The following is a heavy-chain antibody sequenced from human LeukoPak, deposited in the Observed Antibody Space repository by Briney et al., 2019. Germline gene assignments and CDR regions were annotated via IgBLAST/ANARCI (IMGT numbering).Heavy chain of an antibody. CDR1: GFTVSSNY. Sequence: GGSLRLSCAASGFTVSSNYMSWVRQAPGKGLEWVSVIYSGGSTYYADSVKGRFTISRHNSKNTLYLQMNSLRAEDTAVYYCAREERAYYGSGIPSRWFDPWGQGTLVTVSS. CDR2: IYSGGST. CDR3: AREERAYYGSGIPSRWFDP. J-gene: IGHJ5*02. D-gene: IGHD3-10*01. V-gene: IGHV3-53*04.